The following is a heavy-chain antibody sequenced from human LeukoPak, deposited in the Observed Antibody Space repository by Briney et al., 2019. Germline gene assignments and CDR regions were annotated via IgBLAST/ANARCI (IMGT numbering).Heavy chain of an antibody. CDR1: GFTFSSYG. V-gene: IGHV3-30*18. Sequence: PGGSLRLSCAASGFTFSSYGMHWVRQAPGKGLEWVAVISYDGSNKYYADSVKGRFTISRDNSKNTLYLQMNSLRVEDTAVYYCAKASDSSGYYEGYFHNWGQGTLVTVSS. D-gene: IGHD3-22*01. J-gene: IGHJ1*01. CDR3: AKASDSSGYYEGYFHN. CDR2: ISYDGSNK.